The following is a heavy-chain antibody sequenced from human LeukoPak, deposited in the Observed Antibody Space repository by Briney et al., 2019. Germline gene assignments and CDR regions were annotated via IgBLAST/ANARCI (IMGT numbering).Heavy chain of an antibody. CDR3: AIWGDDYGDYEDY. J-gene: IGHJ4*02. CDR2: ISYDGSNK. D-gene: IGHD4-17*01. CDR1: GFTFSSYG. V-gene: IGHV3-30*03. Sequence: GGSLRLSCAASGFTFSSYGMHWVRQAPGKGLEWVAVISYDGSNKYYADSVKGRFTISRDNSKNTLYLQMNSLRAEDTAVYYCAIWGDDYGDYEDYWGQGTLVTVSS.